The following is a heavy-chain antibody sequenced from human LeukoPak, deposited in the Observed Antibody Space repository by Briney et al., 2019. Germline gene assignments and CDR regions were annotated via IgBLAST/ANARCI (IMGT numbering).Heavy chain of an antibody. Sequence: ASVKVSCKASGYTFTSYYMHWVRQAPGQGLGWMGIINSSGGSTSYAQKFQGRVTMTRDMSTSTVYMELSSLRSEDTAVYYCARGPYYYDSSGYYSDYYYYYYMDVWGKGTTVTVSS. CDR1: GYTFTSYY. J-gene: IGHJ6*03. D-gene: IGHD3-22*01. CDR2: INSSGGST. V-gene: IGHV1-46*01. CDR3: ARGPYYYDSSGYYSDYYYYYYMDV.